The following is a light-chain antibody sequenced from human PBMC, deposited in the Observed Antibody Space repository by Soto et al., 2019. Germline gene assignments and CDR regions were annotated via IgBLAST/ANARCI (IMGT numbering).Light chain of an antibody. CDR3: QQYNRWPLT. Sequence: DIVLTQSPGTLSLSPGERASLSCRASQSVSSGHLAWYQQKPGQTPRLLIYDASTRATGISGSFSGSGSGTEFTLTISSLQSEDFAVYYYQQYNRWPLTFGGGTKVDIK. V-gene: IGKV3-15*01. J-gene: IGKJ4*01. CDR1: QSVSSGH. CDR2: DAS.